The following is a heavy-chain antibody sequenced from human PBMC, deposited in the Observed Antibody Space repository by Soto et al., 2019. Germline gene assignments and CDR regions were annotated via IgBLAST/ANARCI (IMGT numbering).Heavy chain of an antibody. CDR2: ISDSGDNT. CDR3: SKVGWI. J-gene: IGHJ4*02. V-gene: IGHV3-23*01. CDR1: GLTFSSHA. Sequence: EVQLLESGGGILQPGGSLRLSCAASGLTFSSHAMTWVRQAPGKGLQWVSTISDSGDNTYYADSVKGRFTISRDNSKNTLYLQMNSLRAEDTAVYYCSKVGWIGGQGTLVTVSS. D-gene: IGHD5-12*01.